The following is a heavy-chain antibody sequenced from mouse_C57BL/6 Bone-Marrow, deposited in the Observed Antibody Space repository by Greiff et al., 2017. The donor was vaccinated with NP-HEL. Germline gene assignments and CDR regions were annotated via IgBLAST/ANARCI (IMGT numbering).Heavy chain of an antibody. J-gene: IGHJ1*03. CDR3: ARDDYDYWYFDV. Sequence: VQLQQSGAELVKPGASVKISCKASGYAFSSYWMNWVKQRPGKGLEWIGQIYPGDGDTNYNGKFKGKATLTADKSSSTAYMQLSSLTSEDSAVYFCARDDYDYWYFDVWGTGTTVTVSS. CDR1: GYAFSSYW. V-gene: IGHV1-80*01. D-gene: IGHD2-4*01. CDR2: IYPGDGDT.